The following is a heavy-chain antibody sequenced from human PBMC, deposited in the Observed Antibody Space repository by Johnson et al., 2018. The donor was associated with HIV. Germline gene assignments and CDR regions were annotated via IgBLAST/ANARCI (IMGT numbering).Heavy chain of an antibody. CDR2: IYSGGST. CDR3: ARDPGRYCSGGSCYVEDAFDI. J-gene: IGHJ3*02. Sequence: VLLVESGGVVVQPGGSLRLYCETSRFTFDDYGMSWVRQAPGKGLEWVSVIYSGGSTYYADSVKGRFTISRDNSKNTLYLQMNSLRAEDTAVYYCARDPGRYCSGGSCYVEDAFDIWGQGTMVTVSS. CDR1: RFTFDDYG. V-gene: IGHV3-66*01. D-gene: IGHD2-15*01.